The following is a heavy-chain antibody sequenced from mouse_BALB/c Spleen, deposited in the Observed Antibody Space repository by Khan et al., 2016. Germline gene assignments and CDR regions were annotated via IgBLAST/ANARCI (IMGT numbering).Heavy chain of an antibody. Sequence: DLVKPGASVKLSCKASGYTFTSYWINWIKQRPGQGLEWIGRIAPGSGSTYYNEMFKGKATLTVDTSSSTACIQLSSLSSEDSAVYFCTRWYFDVWGAGTTVTVSS. J-gene: IGHJ1*01. V-gene: IGHV1S41*01. CDR3: TRWYFDV. CDR1: GYTFTSYW. CDR2: IAPGSGST.